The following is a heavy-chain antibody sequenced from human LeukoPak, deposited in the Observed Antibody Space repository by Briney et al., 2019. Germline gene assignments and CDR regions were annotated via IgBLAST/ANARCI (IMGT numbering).Heavy chain of an antibody. CDR1: GYTLTELS. CDR3: VSIDLDS. CDR2: EDGGP. J-gene: IGHJ4*02. Sequence: ASVKVSCEVSGYTLTELSIHWVRQAPGKGLEWMGGEDGGPIYAQKFQGRVTMTEDASTDTAYMDVSSLRSEDTAVYYCVSIDLDSWGQGTLVTVSS. V-gene: IGHV1-24*01. D-gene: IGHD3-16*02.